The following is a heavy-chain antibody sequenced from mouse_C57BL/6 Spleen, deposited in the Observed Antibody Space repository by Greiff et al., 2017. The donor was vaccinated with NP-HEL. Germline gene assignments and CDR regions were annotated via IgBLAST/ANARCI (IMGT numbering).Heavy chain of an antibody. V-gene: IGHV1-63*01. CDR3: ARSGNYYGSSNWYFDV. D-gene: IGHD1-1*01. CDR2: IYPGGGYT. Sequence: QVQLQQSGAELVRPGTSVKMSCKASGYTFTNYWIGWAKQRPGHGLEWIGDIYPGGGYTNYNEKFKGKATLTADKSSSTAYMQFSSLTSEDSAIYYCARSGNYYGSSNWYFDVWGTGTTVTVSS. CDR1: GYTFTNYW. J-gene: IGHJ1*03.